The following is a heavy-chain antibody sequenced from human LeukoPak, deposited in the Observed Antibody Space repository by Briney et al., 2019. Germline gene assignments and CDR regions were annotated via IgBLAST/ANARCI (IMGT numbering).Heavy chain of an antibody. J-gene: IGHJ4*02. Sequence: GGSLRLSCAASGFTFSSLWMTWVRQALGKGLEWVANINQDGSEKYYVESVKGRFTISRDSAKNSVYLQMNSLRVEDTAVYYCARDGGVSGYDLLDYWGQGTLVTVSS. CDR1: GFTFSSLW. CDR3: ARDGGVSGYDLLDY. D-gene: IGHD5-12*01. V-gene: IGHV3-7*01. CDR2: INQDGSEK.